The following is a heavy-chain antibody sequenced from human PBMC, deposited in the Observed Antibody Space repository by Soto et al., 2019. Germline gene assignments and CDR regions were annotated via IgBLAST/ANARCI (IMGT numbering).Heavy chain of an antibody. V-gene: IGHV4-59*08. J-gene: IGHJ6*02. CDR3: ARQGGYCSSTNCYGYYAMDV. CDR2: IYYSGST. CDR1: GGSISSNY. Sequence: PSETLSLTCSVSGGSISSNYWSWIRQPPGKGLEWIGHIYYSGSTNYNPSLKSRVTISVDTSKKQFSLKLSSVTAADTALYYCARQGGYCSSTNCYGYYAMDVWGQGTTVTVSS. D-gene: IGHD2-2*01.